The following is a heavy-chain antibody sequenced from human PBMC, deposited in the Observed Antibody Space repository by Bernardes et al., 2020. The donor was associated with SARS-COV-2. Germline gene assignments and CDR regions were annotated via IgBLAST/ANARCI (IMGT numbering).Heavy chain of an antibody. CDR3: TRGGNEPFDY. V-gene: IGHV3-74*01. J-gene: IGHJ4*02. Sequence: GGSLRLSCAASGFTLGSYWMHWSRQAPGKGLVWVSRINPDGSTTTYAASVKGRFTVSRDNAENTLYLQMNSLRADDTAVYYCTRGGNEPFDYWGQGTLVTVS. CDR2: INPDGSTT. D-gene: IGHD5-12*01. CDR1: GFTLGSYW.